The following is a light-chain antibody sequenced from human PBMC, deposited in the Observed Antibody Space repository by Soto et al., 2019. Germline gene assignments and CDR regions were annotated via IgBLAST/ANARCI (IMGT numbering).Light chain of an antibody. CDR3: QQYNNWPIT. J-gene: IGKJ5*01. Sequence: EIVMTQSPATQSVSPGERATLSCRASQNVLSNLAWYQQKPGQAPRLLIYGASTRATGLPARFSGSGSGTQFNLTISSLQSEDFAVYFCQQYNNWPITFGQGTRLEIK. V-gene: IGKV3-15*01. CDR1: QNVLSN. CDR2: GAS.